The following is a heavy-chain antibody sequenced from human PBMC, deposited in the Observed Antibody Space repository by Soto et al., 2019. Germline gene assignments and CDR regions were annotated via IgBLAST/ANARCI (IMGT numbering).Heavy chain of an antibody. CDR3: ARPPTPTTVVTQLYYFDY. D-gene: IGHD4-17*01. CDR1: GFTFSNYA. V-gene: IGHV3-23*01. J-gene: IGHJ4*02. CDR2: ISANGRNA. Sequence: GGSLRLSCAASGFTFSNYAMNWIRQAPGKGLEWLSSISANGRNAYYADSVKDRFTISRDNSKNTLYLQMNSLRAEDTAVYYCARPPTPTTVVTQLYYFDYWGQGTLVTVSS.